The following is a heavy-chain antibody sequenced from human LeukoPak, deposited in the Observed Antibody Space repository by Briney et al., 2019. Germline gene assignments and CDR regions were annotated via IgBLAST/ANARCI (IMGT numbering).Heavy chain of an antibody. CDR1: GYTFTSYY. CDR2: INLSGGSA. Sequence: ASVNLSCKASGYTFTSYYMHWVRQAPAQGLEWMGIINLSGGSASYAQKFKCRVTMTRDTSTSTVYMELSSLRSEDTAVYYCARDLEEGAYYYGMDVWGQGTTVTVSS. D-gene: IGHD3-16*01. J-gene: IGHJ6*02. CDR3: ARDLEEGAYYYGMDV. V-gene: IGHV1-46*01.